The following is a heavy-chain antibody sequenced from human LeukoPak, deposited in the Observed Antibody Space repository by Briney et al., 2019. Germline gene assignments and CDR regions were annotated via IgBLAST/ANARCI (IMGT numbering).Heavy chain of an antibody. CDR1: GFSFSKYG. D-gene: IGHD4-23*01. J-gene: IGHJ4*02. Sequence: GGSLRLSCAASGFSFSKYGMSWVRQAPGKGLEWVSAISGSGAGTYYADSVKGRFTISRGNSKNTLYLQMNSLRAEDTAVYYCAKDRGGNSEEPYWGQGTLVTVSS. CDR3: AKDRGGNSEEPY. V-gene: IGHV3-23*01. CDR2: ISGSGAGT.